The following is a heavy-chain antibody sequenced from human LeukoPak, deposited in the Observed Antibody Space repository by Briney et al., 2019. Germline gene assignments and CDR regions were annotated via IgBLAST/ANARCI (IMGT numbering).Heavy chain of an antibody. D-gene: IGHD5-18*01. V-gene: IGHV3-7*03. Sequence: SGGSLRLSCAASGFTFSNAWMNWVRQAPGKGLEWVANIREERGQEYYVDSVKGRFTISKNSAKNSLYLQMNTLRVEDTAMYYCASLDTAKQPLANHWGQGTLVTVSS. J-gene: IGHJ5*02. CDR2: IREERGQE. CDR3: ASLDTAKQPLANH. CDR1: GFTFSNAW.